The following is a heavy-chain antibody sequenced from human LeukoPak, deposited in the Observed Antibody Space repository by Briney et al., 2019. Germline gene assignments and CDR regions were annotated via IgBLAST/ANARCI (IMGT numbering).Heavy chain of an antibody. Sequence: PGGSLRLSCAASGFTVSSNYMSWVRQAPGKGLVWVSVIYSGGSTYYADSVKGGFTISRDNSKNTLYLQMNSLRAEDTAVYYCARDCGGDCYSVFDYWGQGTLVTVSS. V-gene: IGHV3-66*01. CDR1: GFTVSSNY. CDR2: IYSGGST. J-gene: IGHJ4*02. D-gene: IGHD2-21*02. CDR3: ARDCGGDCYSVFDY.